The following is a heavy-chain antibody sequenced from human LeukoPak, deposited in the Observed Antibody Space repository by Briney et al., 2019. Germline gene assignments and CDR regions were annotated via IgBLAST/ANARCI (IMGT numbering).Heavy chain of an antibody. CDR1: GFTFSSYE. CDR2: ISSSGSTI. J-gene: IGHJ6*04. CDR3: AEIGITMIRGV. Sequence: QPGGSLRLSCAASGFTFSSYEMNWVRQAPGKGLEWVSDISSSGSTIYYADSVKGRFTISRANANNSLLLQMTRLTADTTADYSVAEIGITMIRGVWGKGTTVTISS. D-gene: IGHD3-22*01. V-gene: IGHV3-48*03.